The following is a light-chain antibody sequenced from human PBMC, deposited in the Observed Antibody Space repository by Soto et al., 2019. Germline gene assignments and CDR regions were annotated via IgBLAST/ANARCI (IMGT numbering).Light chain of an antibody. CDR3: QASSSTWT. J-gene: IGKJ1*01. Sequence: DIQMTQSPSSLSASVGDGVTITCRASQSISTYLNWYRQKPGKAPELLIYGAYTLHSGVPSRFSGGGSGTHFTLTISGLQPEDFATYYCQASSSTWTFGQGTKVEIQ. CDR1: QSISTY. CDR2: GAY. V-gene: IGKV1-39*01.